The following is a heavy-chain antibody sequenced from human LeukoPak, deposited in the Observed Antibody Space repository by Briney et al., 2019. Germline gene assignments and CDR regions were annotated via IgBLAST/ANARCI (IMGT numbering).Heavy chain of an antibody. CDR2: VYYTGST. D-gene: IGHD6-19*01. CDR3: ARRVEPVAGTGSFDY. Sequence: SETLSLTCTVSGASISNSYWTWIRPPLGKGLERIGYVYYTGSTNYNSSLKSRVTISIDTSKNQFSLKLTSVTAADTAVYYCARRVEPVAGTGSFDYWGQGTLVTVSS. J-gene: IGHJ4*02. CDR1: GASISNSY. V-gene: IGHV4-59*08.